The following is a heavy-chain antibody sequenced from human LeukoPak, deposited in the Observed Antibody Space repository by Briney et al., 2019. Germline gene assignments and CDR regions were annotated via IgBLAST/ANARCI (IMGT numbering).Heavy chain of an antibody. CDR1: GGSFSDYD. CDR3: ARHSAIAAAGRWYFDL. Sequence: SETLSLTCSVYGGSFSDYDWSWVRQPPGKGLEWIGEINHSGSTNYNPSLKSRVTISVDTSKNQFSLKLSSVTAADTAVYYCARHSAIAAAGRWYFDLWGRGTLVTVSS. V-gene: IGHV4-34*01. CDR2: INHSGST. J-gene: IGHJ2*01. D-gene: IGHD6-13*01.